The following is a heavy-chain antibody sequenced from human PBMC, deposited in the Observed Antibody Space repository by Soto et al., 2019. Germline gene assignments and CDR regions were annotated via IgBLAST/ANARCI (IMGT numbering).Heavy chain of an antibody. D-gene: IGHD2-15*01. CDR3: VRERYCSGGSCYFYWFDP. V-gene: IGHV1-2*04. J-gene: IGHJ5*02. CDR2: INPNSGGT. Sequence: GASVKVSCKASGYTFTGYYMHWVRQAPGQGLEWMGWINPNSGGTNYAQKFQGWVTMTRDTSISTAYMELSRLRSDDTAVYYCVRERYCSGGSCYFYWFDPWGQGTLVTVSS. CDR1: GYTFTGYY.